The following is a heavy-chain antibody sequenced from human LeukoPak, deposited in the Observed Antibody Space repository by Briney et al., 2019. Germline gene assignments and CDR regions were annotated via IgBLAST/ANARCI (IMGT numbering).Heavy chain of an antibody. D-gene: IGHD6-19*01. V-gene: IGHV4-39*07. Sequence: SETLSLTCSVSGGSISSSSYYWGWIRQPRGKGLEWIGSIYYSGSTYYNPSLKSRVTISVDTSKNQFSLKLSSVTAADTAVYYCARAFHSSGWYRGVVDYWGQGTLVTVSS. CDR3: ARAFHSSGWYRGVVDY. CDR2: IYYSGST. CDR1: GGSISSSSYY. J-gene: IGHJ4*02.